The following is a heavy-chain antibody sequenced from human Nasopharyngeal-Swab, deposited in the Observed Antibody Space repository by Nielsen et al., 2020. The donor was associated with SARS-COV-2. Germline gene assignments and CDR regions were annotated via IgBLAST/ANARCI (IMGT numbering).Heavy chain of an antibody. CDR3: ARARLRVDAFDI. CDR1: GYTLTELS. CDR2: FDPEDGET. J-gene: IGHJ3*02. V-gene: IGHV1-24*01. Sequence: ASVKVSCKVSGYTLTELSMHWVRQAPGKGLEWMGGFDPEDGETIYAQKFQGRVTMTRDTSTSTVYMELTSLGSEDTAVYYCARARLRVDAFDIWGQGTMVTVSS.